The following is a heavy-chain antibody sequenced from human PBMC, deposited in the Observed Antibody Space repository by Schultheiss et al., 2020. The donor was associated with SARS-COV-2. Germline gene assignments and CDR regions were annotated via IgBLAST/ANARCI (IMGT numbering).Heavy chain of an antibody. Sequence: SVKVSCKASGGTFSSYAISWVRQAPGQGLEWMGGIIPIFGTANYAQKFQGRVTMTRDTSTSTVYMELSSLRSEDTAVYYCARGGGQLELRAFDYWGQGTLVTVSS. D-gene: IGHD1-7*01. V-gene: IGHV1-69*05. CDR1: GGTFSSYA. CDR3: ARGGGQLELRAFDY. CDR2: IIPIFGTA. J-gene: IGHJ4*02.